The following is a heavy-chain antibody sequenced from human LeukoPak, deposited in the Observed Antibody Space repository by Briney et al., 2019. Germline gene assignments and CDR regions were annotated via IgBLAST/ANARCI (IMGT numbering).Heavy chain of an antibody. CDR1: GFTFASYS. J-gene: IGHJ4*02. V-gene: IGHV3-21*01. CDR2: ISGDSTYI. D-gene: IGHD1-1*01. CDR3: ARVSGRLERQSDLDY. Sequence: GGSLRLSCAASGFTFASYSMNWVRQAPGKGLEWVSSISGDSTYIYNAGSVKGRFTSSRDNAQASLYLQMISLRADDTAVYYCARVSGRLERQSDLDYWGQGTLVIVSS.